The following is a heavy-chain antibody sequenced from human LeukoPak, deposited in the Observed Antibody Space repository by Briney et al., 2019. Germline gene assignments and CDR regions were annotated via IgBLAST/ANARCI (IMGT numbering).Heavy chain of an antibody. V-gene: IGHV4-30-2*01. J-gene: IGHJ4*02. CDR3: ARDYEYSSTK. CDR2: IYHSGST. Sequence: ASETLSLTCTVSGGSISSGGYYWSWIRQPPGKGLEWIGYIYHSGSTYYNPSLKSRVTISVDGSKNQFSLKLSSVTAADPAVYYCARDYEYSSTKWGQGTLVTVSS. D-gene: IGHD6-6*01. CDR1: GGSISSGGYY.